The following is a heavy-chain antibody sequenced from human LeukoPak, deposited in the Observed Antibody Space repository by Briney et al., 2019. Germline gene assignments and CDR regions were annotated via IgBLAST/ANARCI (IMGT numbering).Heavy chain of an antibody. CDR3: ARASVYYDILTGYYSRYYFDY. V-gene: IGHV3-48*03. Sequence: PGGSLRLSCAASGFTFSSYEMNWVRQAPGKGLEWVSYISSSGSTIYYADSVKGRFTISRDNAKNSLYLQMNSLRAEDTAAYYCARASVYYDILTGYYSRYYFDYWGQGTLVTVSS. J-gene: IGHJ4*02. CDR2: ISSSGSTI. CDR1: GFTFSSYE. D-gene: IGHD3-9*01.